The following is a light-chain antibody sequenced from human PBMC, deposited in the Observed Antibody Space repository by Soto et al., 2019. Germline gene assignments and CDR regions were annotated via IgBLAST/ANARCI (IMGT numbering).Light chain of an antibody. CDR3: SSYMSTSRYV. CDR1: SSNIGSNT. J-gene: IGLJ1*01. V-gene: IGLV1-44*01. Sequence: QSVLTQPPSASGTPGQRVTISCSGSSSNIGSNTVNWYQQLPGTAPKLLIYSNNQRPSGVPDRFSGSKSGNTASLTISGLQAEDEADYYCSSYMSTSRYVFGAGTKVTVL. CDR2: SNN.